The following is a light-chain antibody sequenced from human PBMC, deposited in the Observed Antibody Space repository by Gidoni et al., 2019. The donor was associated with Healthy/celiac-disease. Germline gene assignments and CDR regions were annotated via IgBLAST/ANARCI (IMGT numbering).Light chain of an antibody. CDR2: AAS. CDR1: QGISSY. J-gene: IGKJ1*01. V-gene: IGKV1-8*01. CDR3: QQYYSYPRT. Sequence: AIRMTPSPSSFSASTGDSLTITCRASQGISSYLAWYQPEPGKAPKLLIYAASTLQSGAPSRCSGSGTETDFTLTIICLQSEDFATYYCQQYYSYPRTFGQGTKVEIK.